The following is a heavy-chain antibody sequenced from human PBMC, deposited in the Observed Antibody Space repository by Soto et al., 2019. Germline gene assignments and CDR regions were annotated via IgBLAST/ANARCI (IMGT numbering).Heavy chain of an antibody. V-gene: IGHV1-8*01. CDR3: VRAPFDYYSADYFDN. CDR2: MNPYSGNT. J-gene: IGHJ4*02. D-gene: IGHD2-21*01. CDR1: GYTFTNND. Sequence: ASVKVSCRASGYTFTNNDINWVRESAVQGLEWMGCMNPYSGNTVYARNFHGRVTMTRDNSITTAYMALSRLRPDDNAVSYCVRAPFDYYSADYFDNWGQGTLVPVSS.